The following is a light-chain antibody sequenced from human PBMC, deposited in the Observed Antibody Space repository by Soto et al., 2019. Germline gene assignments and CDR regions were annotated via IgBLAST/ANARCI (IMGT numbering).Light chain of an antibody. J-gene: IGKJ1*01. Sequence: ESGLTPSPGTPSLSPGERATLCSRASQSVSSSSLAWYQQKRGQAPRLLIHGASSRATGIPDRFSGSGSGTDFTLTISRLEPEDFAAYYCQQYAGSPRTFGQGTKVDTK. V-gene: IGKV3-20*01. CDR3: QQYAGSPRT. CDR2: GAS. CDR1: QSVSSSS.